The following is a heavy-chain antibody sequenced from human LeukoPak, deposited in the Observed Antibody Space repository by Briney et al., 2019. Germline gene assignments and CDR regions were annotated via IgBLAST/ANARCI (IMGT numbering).Heavy chain of an antibody. D-gene: IGHD6-13*01. CDR2: ISAYNGNT. Sequence: ASVKVSCKASGYTFTSYGISWVRQAPGQGLEWMGWISAYNGNTNYAQKLQGRVTTTTDTSTSTAYMGLRSLRSDDTAVYYCAREWGSSPHGFDPWGQGTLVTVSS. J-gene: IGHJ5*02. CDR1: GYTFTSYG. V-gene: IGHV1-18*01. CDR3: AREWGSSPHGFDP.